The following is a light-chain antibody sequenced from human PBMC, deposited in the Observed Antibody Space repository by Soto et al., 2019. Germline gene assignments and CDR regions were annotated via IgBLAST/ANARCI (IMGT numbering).Light chain of an antibody. J-gene: IGKJ5*01. CDR2: GAS. V-gene: IGKV1-39*01. CDR3: QQTYNIPLT. CDR1: QSISTY. Sequence: QMSQSPSSLSASAGDRVSISCRASQSISTYLNWYQQKPGKVPKLLIYGASTLQIEVPSRFSGSGYGTDFTLIISSLQPEDSATYYCQQTYNIPLTFGQGTRVEIK.